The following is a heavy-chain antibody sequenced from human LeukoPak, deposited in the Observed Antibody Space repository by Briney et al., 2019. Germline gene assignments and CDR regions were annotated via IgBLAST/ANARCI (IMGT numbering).Heavy chain of an antibody. J-gene: IGHJ4*02. V-gene: IGHV4-39*01. CDR1: GGSISSSSYY. CDR3: ARRLNGMATIDRYFDY. CDR2: IYSSGST. Sequence: SETLSLTCTVSGGSISSSSYYWAWIRQPPGKRLEWIGNIYSSGSTYYNPSLKSRVTISVDTSKNQFSLKLTSVTAADTAVYYCARRLNGMATIDRYFDYWGQGTLVTVSS. D-gene: IGHD5-24*01.